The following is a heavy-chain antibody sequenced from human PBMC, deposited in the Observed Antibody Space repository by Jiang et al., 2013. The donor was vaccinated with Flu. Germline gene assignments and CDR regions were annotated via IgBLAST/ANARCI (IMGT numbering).Heavy chain of an antibody. CDR2: FSYGGST. D-gene: IGHD3-9*01. Sequence: GPGLVKPSETLSLTCTVSGDSIRSSSDYWGWIRQPPGKGLEWIGSFSYGGSTYFNPSLRSRVAISVDTSNNQFSLKLNSVTAADTAVYYCARHASFLDILTGYWYYFDYWGQGTLVTVSS. V-gene: IGHV4-39*01. CDR3: ARHASFLDILTGYWYYFDY. J-gene: IGHJ4*02. CDR1: GDSIRSSSDY.